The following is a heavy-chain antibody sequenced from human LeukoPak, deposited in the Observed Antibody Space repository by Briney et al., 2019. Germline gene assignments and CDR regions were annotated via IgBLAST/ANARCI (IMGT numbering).Heavy chain of an antibody. Sequence: SETLSLTCTVSGGSISSSSYYWGWIRQPPGKGLEWIGSIYYSGSTYYNPSLKSRVTISVDTSKNQFSLKLSSVTAADTAVYYCARDGLPEGDIVVVPNRSWFDPWGQGTLVTVSS. CDR3: ARDGLPEGDIVVVPNRSWFDP. J-gene: IGHJ5*02. CDR1: GGSISSSSYY. D-gene: IGHD2-2*01. V-gene: IGHV4-39*07. CDR2: IYYSGST.